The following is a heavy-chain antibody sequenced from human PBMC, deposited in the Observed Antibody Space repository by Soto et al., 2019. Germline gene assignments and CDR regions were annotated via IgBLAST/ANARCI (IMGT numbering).Heavy chain of an antibody. CDR2: IYYSGST. D-gene: IGHD2-15*01. Sequence: SETLSLTCTVSGGSISSSSYYWGWIRQPPGKGLEWIGSIYYSGSTYYNPSLKSRITISVDTSKNQFSLKLSSVTAADTAVHYCARAAPVRGYDYFDYWGQGTLVTVSS. J-gene: IGHJ4*02. V-gene: IGHV4-39*07. CDR1: GGSISSSSYY. CDR3: ARAAPVRGYDYFDY.